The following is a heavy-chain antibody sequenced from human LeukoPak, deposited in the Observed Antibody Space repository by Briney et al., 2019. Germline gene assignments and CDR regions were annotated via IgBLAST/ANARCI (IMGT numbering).Heavy chain of an antibody. Sequence: PSENLSLTCTVSGGSISSSSYYWGWIRQPPGKGLEWIGSIYYSGSTYYNPSLKSRVTISVDTSKNQFSLKLSSVTAADTAVYYCARVLAGRITIFGVVIRGQNWFDPWGQGTLVTVSS. CDR2: IYYSGST. CDR1: GGSISSSSYY. V-gene: IGHV4-39*01. J-gene: IGHJ5*02. D-gene: IGHD3-3*01. CDR3: ARVLAGRITIFGVVIRGQNWFDP.